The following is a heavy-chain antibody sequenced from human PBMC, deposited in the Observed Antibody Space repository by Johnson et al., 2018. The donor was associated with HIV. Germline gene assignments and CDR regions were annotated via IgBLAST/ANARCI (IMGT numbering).Heavy chain of an antibody. D-gene: IGHD3-16*01. CDR3: ARDLNHFGGAFDI. CDR2: ISYDGSNK. CDR1: GFTFSSYG. V-gene: IGHV3-30*19. Sequence: QEKLVESGGGVVQPGGSLRLSCAASGFTFSSYGMHWVRQAPGKGLEWVAVISYDGSNKYYADSVKGRFTISRDNSKNTLYLQMNSLRAEDTAVYYCARDLNHFGGAFDIWGQGTMVTVSS. J-gene: IGHJ3*02.